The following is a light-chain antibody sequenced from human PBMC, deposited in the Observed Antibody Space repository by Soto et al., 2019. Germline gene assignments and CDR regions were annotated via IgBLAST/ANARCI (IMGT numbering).Light chain of an antibody. Sequence: QSALTQPRSVSGSPGQSVTISCTGTSSDVGGYNYVSWYRQHSGKAPKLMIYDVSKRPSGVPDRFSGSKSGNTASLTISGLQAEDEADYYCCSYAGSYTWVFVTGTKLTVL. CDR2: DVS. V-gene: IGLV2-11*01. CDR3: CSYAGSYTWV. CDR1: SSDVGGYNY. J-gene: IGLJ1*01.